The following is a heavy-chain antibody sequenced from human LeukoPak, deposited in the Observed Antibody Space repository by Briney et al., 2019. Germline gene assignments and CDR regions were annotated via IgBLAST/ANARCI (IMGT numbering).Heavy chain of an antibody. Sequence: PGGSLRLSCAASGFTFSSYAMSWVRQAPGKGLEWVSAISGSGGSTYYADSVKGRFTISRDNFKNTLYLQMNSLRAEDTAVYYCAKDQVSRTIFGVVTDYWGQGTLVTVSS. D-gene: IGHD3-3*01. CDR1: GFTFSSYA. CDR3: AKDQVSRTIFGVVTDY. CDR2: ISGSGGST. J-gene: IGHJ4*02. V-gene: IGHV3-23*01.